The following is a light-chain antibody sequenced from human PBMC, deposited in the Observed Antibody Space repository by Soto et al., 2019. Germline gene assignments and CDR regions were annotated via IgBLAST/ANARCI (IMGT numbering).Light chain of an antibody. CDR1: QGLRSY. Sequence: DIQLTQSPSFLSASVGDRVSITCRVIQGLRSYLAWYQQRPGKAPKIXIYTASTLQSGVPSRFSGSASGTDFTLSISNLQPEDVATYYCQQSFRPHITFGQGTRLEIK. J-gene: IGKJ5*01. CDR2: TAS. CDR3: QQSFRPHIT. V-gene: IGKV1-9*01.